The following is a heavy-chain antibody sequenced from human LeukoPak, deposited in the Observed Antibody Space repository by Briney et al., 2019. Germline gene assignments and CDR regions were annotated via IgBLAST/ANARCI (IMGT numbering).Heavy chain of an antibody. CDR3: AREGGSGWYSGWFDP. J-gene: IGHJ5*02. CDR2: ISWNSGSI. CDR1: GFTFDDYA. D-gene: IGHD6-19*01. Sequence: GGSLRLSCAASGFTFDDYAMHWVRQAPGKGLEWVSGISWNSGSIGYADSVKGRFTISRDNAKNSLYLQMNSLRAEDTAVYYCAREGGSGWYSGWFDPWGQGTLVTVSS. V-gene: IGHV3-9*01.